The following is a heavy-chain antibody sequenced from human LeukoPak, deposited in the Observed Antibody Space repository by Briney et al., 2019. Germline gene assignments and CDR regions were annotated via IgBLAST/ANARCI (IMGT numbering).Heavy chain of an antibody. J-gene: IGHJ4*02. D-gene: IGHD3-22*01. V-gene: IGHV5-51*01. Sequence: GESLKISCKGSGYGFTSYWIGWVRQMPGKGLEWMGIIYPGDSDTRYSPSFQGQVTISADKSISTAYLQWSSLKASDTAMYYCARAALTYYYDSSGYHFDYWGQGTLVTVSS. CDR2: IYPGDSDT. CDR3: ARAALTYYYDSSGYHFDY. CDR1: GYGFTSYW.